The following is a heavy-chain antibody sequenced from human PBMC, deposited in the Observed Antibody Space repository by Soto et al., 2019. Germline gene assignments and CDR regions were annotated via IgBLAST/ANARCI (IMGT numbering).Heavy chain of an antibody. CDR2: INSDSTTT. V-gene: IGHV3-48*02. CDR1: GFPFSTYA. CDR3: ARDWSH. Sequence: DVHLVESGGGLVQPGGSLRLSCAVSGFPFSTYAMHWVRQAPGKGLEWISYINSDSTTTFHADSVKGRFTVSRDNAKHSLYLQMSSLRHEDTAVYYCARDWSHWGQGTLVTVSS. J-gene: IGHJ4*02.